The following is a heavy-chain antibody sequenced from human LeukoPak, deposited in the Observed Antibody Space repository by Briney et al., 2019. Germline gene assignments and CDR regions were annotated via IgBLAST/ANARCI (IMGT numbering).Heavy chain of an antibody. J-gene: IGHJ4*02. V-gene: IGHV1-2*02. CDR3: ARGLPPRMYYDSSGSYSYYFDY. D-gene: IGHD3-22*01. CDR2: INPNSGGT. Sequence: ASVKVSCKASGYTFTGYYMHWVRQAPGQGLEWMGWINPNSGGTDYPQKLQGRVTMTTDTSTSTAYMELRSLRSDDTAVYYCARGLPPRMYYDSSGSYSYYFDYWGQGTLVTVSS. CDR1: GYTFTGYY.